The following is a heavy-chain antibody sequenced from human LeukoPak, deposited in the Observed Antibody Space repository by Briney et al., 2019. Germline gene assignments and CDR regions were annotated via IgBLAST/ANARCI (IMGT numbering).Heavy chain of an antibody. CDR2: IIPIFGTA. CDR3: ARAQPDFWTGYYYMDV. Sequence: SVKVSCKASGGTFSSYAISWVRQAPGQGLEWMGGIIPIFGTANYAQKFQGRVTITADKSTSTAYMELSSLRSEDTAVYYCARAQPDFWTGYYYMDVWGKGTTVTVSS. J-gene: IGHJ6*03. V-gene: IGHV1-69*06. D-gene: IGHD3/OR15-3a*01. CDR1: GGTFSSYA.